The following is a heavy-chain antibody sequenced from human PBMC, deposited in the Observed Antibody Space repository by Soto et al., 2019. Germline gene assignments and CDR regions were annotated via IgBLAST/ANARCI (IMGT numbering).Heavy chain of an antibody. D-gene: IGHD5-18*01. CDR3: VRDRLWVYSYGRV. CDR1: GFTFSSYW. CDR2: INSDGSGT. Sequence: GWSLRLSCAASGFTFSSYWMHWVRQAPGKGLAWVSRINSDGSGTNYADSVKGRFTISRDNAKNTLYLQMNSLRAEDTAVYYCVRDRLWVYSYGRVWGQGPLGTVSS. J-gene: IGHJ4*02. V-gene: IGHV3-74*01.